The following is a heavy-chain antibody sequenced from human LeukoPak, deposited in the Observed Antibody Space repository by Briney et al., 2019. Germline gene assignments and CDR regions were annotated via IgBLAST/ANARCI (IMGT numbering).Heavy chain of an antibody. CDR2: INPSGGST. V-gene: IGHV1-46*01. J-gene: IGHJ3*02. CDR1: GYTFTSYY. Sequence: ASVKVSCKASGYTFTSYYMHWVRQAPGQGLEWMGIINPSGGSTSYAQKFQGRVTMTRDTSTSTVYMELSSLRSEDTAVYYCARLPYLPGESAYSSSDDAFDIWGQGTMVTVSS. D-gene: IGHD6-13*01. CDR3: ARLPYLPGESAYSSSDDAFDI.